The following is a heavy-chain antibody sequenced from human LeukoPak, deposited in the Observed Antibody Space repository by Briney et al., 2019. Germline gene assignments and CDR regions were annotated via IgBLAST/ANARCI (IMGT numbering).Heavy chain of an antibody. Sequence: GGSLRLSCAASGFTFDDYGMSWVRQAPGKGLEWVSGINWNGGSTGYADSVKGRFTISRDDARNSLYLQMNSLRVEDTAVYYCARTRAGVQAGFDYWGQGTLVTVSS. V-gene: IGHV3-20*04. CDR1: GFTFDDYG. D-gene: IGHD3-3*01. CDR3: ARTRAGVQAGFDY. CDR2: INWNGGST. J-gene: IGHJ4*02.